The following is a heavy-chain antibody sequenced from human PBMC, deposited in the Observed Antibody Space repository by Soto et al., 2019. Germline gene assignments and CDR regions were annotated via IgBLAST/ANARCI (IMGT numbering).Heavy chain of an antibody. CDR2: ISWNSGSI. D-gene: IGHD6-13*01. J-gene: IGHJ4*02. V-gene: IGHV3-9*01. CDR1: GFTFDDYA. CDR3: AKASSWYGYYLDY. Sequence: EVQLVESGGGLVQPGRSLRLSCAASGFTFDDYAMHWVRQAPGKGLEWVSGISWNSGSIGYADSVKGRFTISRDNAKNSLYLQMNRLGAEDTALYYCAKASSWYGYYLDYWGQGTLVTVSS.